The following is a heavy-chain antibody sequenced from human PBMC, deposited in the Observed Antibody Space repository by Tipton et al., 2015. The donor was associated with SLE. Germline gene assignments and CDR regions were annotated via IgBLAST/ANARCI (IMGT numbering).Heavy chain of an antibody. J-gene: IGHJ3*02. D-gene: IGHD1-26*01. V-gene: IGHV3-30*18. CDR3: AKGLIVGANAFDI. CDR2: IWYDGSNK. Sequence: SLRLSCAASGFTFSSYGMHWVRQAPGKGLEWVAVIWYDGSNKYYADSVKGRFTISRDNSKNTLYLQMNGLRAEDTAVYYCAKGLIVGANAFDIWGQGTMVTVSS. CDR1: GFTFSSYG.